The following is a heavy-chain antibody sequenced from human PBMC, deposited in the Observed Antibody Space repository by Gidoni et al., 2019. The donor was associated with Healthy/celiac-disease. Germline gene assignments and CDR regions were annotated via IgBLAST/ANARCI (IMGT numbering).Heavy chain of an antibody. Sequence: QVQLVQSGAEVKKPGSSVKVFCKASGGTFSSYAISWVRQAPGQGLEWMGGIIPIFGTANYAQKVQGRVTITADESTSTAYMELSSVRSEDTAVYYCARRADDCSSTSCYFLARTGWFDPWGQGTLVTVSS. J-gene: IGHJ5*02. CDR3: ARRADDCSSTSCYFLARTGWFDP. CDR1: GGTFSSYA. CDR2: IIPIFGTA. D-gene: IGHD2-2*01. V-gene: IGHV1-69*01.